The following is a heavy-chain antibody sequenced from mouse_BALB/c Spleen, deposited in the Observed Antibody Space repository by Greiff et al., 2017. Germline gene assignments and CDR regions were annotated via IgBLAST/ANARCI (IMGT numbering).Heavy chain of an antibody. J-gene: IGHJ3*01. Sequence: VQLQQSGAELVRPGASVKLSCKASGYSFTSYWMNWVKQRPGQGLEWIGMIHPSDSETRLNQKFKGKATLTADTSSSTAYMQLSSLTSEDSAVYCCARRDGKVWFAYWGQGTLVTVSA. CDR2: IHPSDSET. CDR3: ARRDGKVWFAY. V-gene: IGHV1-59*01. CDR1: GYSFTSYW. D-gene: IGHD2-1*01.